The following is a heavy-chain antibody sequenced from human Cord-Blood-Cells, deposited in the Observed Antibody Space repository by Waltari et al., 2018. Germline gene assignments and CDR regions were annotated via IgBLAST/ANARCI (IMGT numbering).Heavy chain of an antibody. CDR2: IYYSGST. V-gene: IGHV4-39*01. CDR3: ARRRGSSWYWYFDL. D-gene: IGHD6-13*01. J-gene: IGHJ2*01. CDR1: GGSISSSSYY. Sequence: QLQLQESGPGLVKPSETLSLTCTVSGGSISSSSYYWGWIRQPPGKGLEWIGSIYYSGSTYYNPSRKSRVTISVDTSKNQFSLKLSSVTAADTAVYYCARRRGSSWYWYFDLWGRGTLVTVSS.